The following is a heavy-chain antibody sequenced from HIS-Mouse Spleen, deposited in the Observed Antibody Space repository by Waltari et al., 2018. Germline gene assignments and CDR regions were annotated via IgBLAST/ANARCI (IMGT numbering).Heavy chain of an antibody. V-gene: IGHV4-39*07. CDR3: AREIPYSSSWYDWYFDL. CDR2: IYYSGTP. D-gene: IGHD6-13*01. Sequence: QLQLQESGPGLVKPSETLSLTCTVSGGSISSSSYYWGWIRQPPGKGLEWIGRIYYSGTPYYNPSLTSRVTISVETSKNQFSLTLSSVTAADTAVYYCAREIPYSSSWYDWYFDLWGRGTLVTVSS. CDR1: GGSISSSSYY. J-gene: IGHJ2*01.